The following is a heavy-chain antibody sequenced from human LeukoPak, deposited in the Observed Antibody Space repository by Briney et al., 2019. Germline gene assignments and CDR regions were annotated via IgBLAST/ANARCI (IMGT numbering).Heavy chain of an antibody. CDR2: INSDGSNT. D-gene: IGHD3-9*01. Sequence: GGSLRLSCAASGFNFGRNWMDWVRQAPGKGLVWVSRINSDGSNTNYADSVKGRFTISRDNSKNTLYLQMNSLRAEDTAVYYCAKDGAGDYDILTGYYNTIPIDYWGQGTLVTVSS. CDR3: AKDGAGDYDILTGYYNTIPIDY. CDR1: GFNFGRNW. V-gene: IGHV3-74*01. J-gene: IGHJ4*02.